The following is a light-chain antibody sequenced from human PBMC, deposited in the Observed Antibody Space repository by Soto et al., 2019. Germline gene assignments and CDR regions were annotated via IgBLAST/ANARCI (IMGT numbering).Light chain of an antibody. CDR3: SSYAGSSARVV. CDR1: STDFENYNL. J-gene: IGLJ2*01. V-gene: IGLV2-23*01. CDR2: EGT. Sequence: QSALTQPASVSGSPGQSITISCTRSSTDFENYNLVSWYQHCPDKAPKLIIYEGTKRPSEISDRCSGSESDTTASLIISGLQPEDEADYYCSSYAGSSARVVFGGGTKVTVL.